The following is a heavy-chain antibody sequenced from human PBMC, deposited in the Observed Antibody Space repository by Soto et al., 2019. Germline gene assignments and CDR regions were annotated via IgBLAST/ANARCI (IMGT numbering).Heavy chain of an antibody. J-gene: IGHJ4*02. CDR1: GFTFSSYA. D-gene: IGHD3-16*01. CDR2: ISGSGGST. V-gene: IGHV3-23*01. CDR3: AKVPVRWGEFDY. Sequence: EVQLLESGGGLVQPGGSLRLSCAASGFTFSSYAMSWVRQAPGKGLEWVSAISGSGGSTYYADSVKGRFTISRDNSKNALYLQMNSLRAEDTAVYYCAKVPVRWGEFDYWGQGTLVTVSS.